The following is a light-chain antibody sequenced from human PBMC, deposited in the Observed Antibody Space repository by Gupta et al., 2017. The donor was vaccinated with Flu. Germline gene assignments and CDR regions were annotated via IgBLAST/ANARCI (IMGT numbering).Light chain of an antibody. CDR3: QQEDSTPRT. CDR1: QSVLYSSNNKNY. CDR2: WAS. V-gene: IGKV4-1*01. Sequence: SLGERATINCKSSQSVLYSSNNKNYLAWYQQKPGQPPKLLIYWASTRESGVPDRFSGSGSGTDFTLTISSLQAEDVAVYYCQQEDSTPRTFGQGTKVEIK. J-gene: IGKJ1*01.